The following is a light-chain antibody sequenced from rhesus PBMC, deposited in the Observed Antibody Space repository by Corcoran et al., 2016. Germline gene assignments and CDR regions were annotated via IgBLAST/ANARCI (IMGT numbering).Light chain of an antibody. Sequence: EIVMTQSPATVSLSPGERATLSCRASQSVNRYLAWYQQKLGQAPRFLIYGASTRATGIPGRFSGSGSGTDFTLTLSSLGPEDFAVYFCQETSTLSRTFGQGTKVEIK. CDR1: QSVNRY. V-gene: IGKV3-31*02. CDR2: GAS. J-gene: IGKJ1*01. CDR3: QETSTLSRT.